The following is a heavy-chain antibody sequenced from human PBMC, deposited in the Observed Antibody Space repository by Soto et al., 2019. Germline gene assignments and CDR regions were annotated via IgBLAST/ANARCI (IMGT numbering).Heavy chain of an antibody. V-gene: IGHV1-69*13. D-gene: IGHD2-2*02. Sequence: GPPVKVSCKASGSTFSSYAISWVRQAPEQGLEWMGGIIPIFGTANYAQKVQGRVTITADESTSTAYMELSSPRFEDTAVYYWARDPYCSSTSCYSWCDSWGQGTLVTVSS. CDR2: IIPIFGTA. CDR1: GSTFSSYA. J-gene: IGHJ5*01. CDR3: ARDPYCSSTSCYSWCDS.